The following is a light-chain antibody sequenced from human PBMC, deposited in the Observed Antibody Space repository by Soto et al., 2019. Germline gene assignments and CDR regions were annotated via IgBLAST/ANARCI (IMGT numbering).Light chain of an antibody. J-gene: IGKJ4*01. Sequence: EIVMTQSPATLSVSPGEGATLSCRASQSISSNLAWYQQKPGQAPRPLIYGATTRATSIPARFSGSGSGTDFTLSITSLQSEDFAVYYCQQYNSWPLTFGGGTKVEIK. CDR1: QSISSN. V-gene: IGKV3-15*01. CDR3: QQYNSWPLT. CDR2: GAT.